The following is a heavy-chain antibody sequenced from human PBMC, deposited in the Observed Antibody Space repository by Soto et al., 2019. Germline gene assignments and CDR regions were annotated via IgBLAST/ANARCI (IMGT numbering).Heavy chain of an antibody. CDR1: GYRFTSSW. J-gene: IGHJ4*02. CDR3: ARLPGIVAPGTVFLDN. CDR2: IYPCDSDT. Sequence: PGESLKISCKASGYRFTSSWIGWVRQMPGKGLEWMGIIYPCDSDTRYRPSFRGQVTISADKSSSTAYLQWNSLQASDTAMYYCARLPGIVAPGTVFLDNWDQGTMVTVSS. D-gene: IGHD1-1*01. V-gene: IGHV5-51*01.